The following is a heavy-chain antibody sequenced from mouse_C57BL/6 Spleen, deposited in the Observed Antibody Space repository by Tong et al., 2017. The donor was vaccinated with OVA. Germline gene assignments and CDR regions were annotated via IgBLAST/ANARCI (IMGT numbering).Heavy chain of an antibody. V-gene: IGHV1-7*01. CDR1: GYTFTSYW. CDR2: INPSSGYT. Sequence: VQLQESGAELAKPGASVKLSCKASGYTFTSYWMHWVKQRPGQGLEWIGYINPSSGYTKYNQKFKDKATITADTSSNTAYLQLSSLTSEDTAVYYCARSGNKEEDYWGQGTTLTVSS. CDR3: ARSGNKEEDY. D-gene: IGHD1-3*01. J-gene: IGHJ2*01.